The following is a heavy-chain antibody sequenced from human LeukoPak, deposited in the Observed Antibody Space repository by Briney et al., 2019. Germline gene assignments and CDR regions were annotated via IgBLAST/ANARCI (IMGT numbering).Heavy chain of an antibody. CDR2: IYTSGST. Sequence: SQTLSLTCTVSGGSISSGSYYWSWIRQPAGKGLEWIGRIYTSGSTNYNPSLKSRVTISVDTSKNQFSLKLSSVTAADTAVYYCARGTNGGKPEIDYWGQGTLVTVSS. D-gene: IGHD4-23*01. CDR3: ARGTNGGKPEIDY. V-gene: IGHV4-61*02. CDR1: GGSISSGSYY. J-gene: IGHJ4*02.